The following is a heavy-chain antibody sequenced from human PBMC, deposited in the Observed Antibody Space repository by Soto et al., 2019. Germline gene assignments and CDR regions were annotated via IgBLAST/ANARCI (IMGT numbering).Heavy chain of an antibody. CDR2: IYYSGTT. V-gene: IGHV4-31*03. J-gene: IGHJ3*02. CDR1: GGSVSTGVLY. CDR3: ATFWLDGAFDI. D-gene: IGHD6-19*01. Sequence: PSETLSLTCTVSGGSVSTGVLYWSWIRQFPGKGLEWIAYIYYSGTTYYNPSLKSRVIIFLDTSKNQFSLKVNSVTAADTAVYYCATFWLDGAFDIWGQGTMVTVSS.